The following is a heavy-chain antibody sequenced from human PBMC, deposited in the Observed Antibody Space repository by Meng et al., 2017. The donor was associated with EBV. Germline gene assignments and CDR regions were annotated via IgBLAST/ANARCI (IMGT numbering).Heavy chain of an antibody. CDR2: IYWDDDK. D-gene: IGHD6-6*01. V-gene: IGHV2-5*02. Sequence: QIPLKESGPTLVKPTQTLTLTCTFSGFSLSTRGGGVGWIRQPPGKALEWLALIYWDDDKRYSPSLKSRLTITKDTSKNQVVLTMTNMDPVDAATYYCAHIIAARPFDYWGQGTLVTVSS. J-gene: IGHJ4*02. CDR3: AHIIAARPFDY. CDR1: GFSLSTRGGG.